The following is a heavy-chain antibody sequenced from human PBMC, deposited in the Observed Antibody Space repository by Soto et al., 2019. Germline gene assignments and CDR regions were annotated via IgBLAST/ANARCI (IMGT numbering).Heavy chain of an antibody. CDR3: AILGGVVNNYYYYYMDV. Sequence: QVQLVESGGGVVQPGRSLRLSCAASGFTFSSYGMHWVRQAPGKGLEWVAVIWYDGSNKYYADSVKGRFTISRDNSKNTLYLQMNSLRAEDTAVYYCAILGGVVNNYYYYYMDVWGKGTTVTVSS. CDR2: IWYDGSNK. CDR1: GFTFSSYG. D-gene: IGHD3-3*01. V-gene: IGHV3-33*01. J-gene: IGHJ6*03.